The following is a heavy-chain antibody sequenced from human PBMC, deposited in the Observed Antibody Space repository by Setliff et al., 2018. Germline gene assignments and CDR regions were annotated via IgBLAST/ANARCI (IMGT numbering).Heavy chain of an antibody. J-gene: IGHJ6*03. Sequence: SETLSLTCTVSGGSISSYYWSWIRQPAGKGLEWIGRIYTSGSTNYNPSLKSRVTMSVDTSKNQFSLKLSSVTAADTAVYYCARDHGDYGYYYYYMDVWGKGTTGTSP. CDR1: GGSISSYY. V-gene: IGHV4-4*07. CDR2: IYTSGST. CDR3: ARDHGDYGYYYYYMDV. D-gene: IGHD4-17*01.